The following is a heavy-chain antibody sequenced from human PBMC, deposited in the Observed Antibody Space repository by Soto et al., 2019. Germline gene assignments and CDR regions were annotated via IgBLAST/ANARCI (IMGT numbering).Heavy chain of an antibody. CDR3: ARELTAGGHFGMEV. Sequence: QVQLVQSGAEVKEPGSSVKVACQASGGAFSTYAISWVRQAPGQGLEWMGGVIPLFGTSNYLPKFQGRVSIAADRSTETVYMELSRLRFDDTAVYFCARELTAGGHFGMEVRGQGTTVTVSS. J-gene: IGHJ6*02. CDR2: VIPLFGTS. D-gene: IGHD3-16*01. CDR1: GGAFSTYA. V-gene: IGHV1-69*06.